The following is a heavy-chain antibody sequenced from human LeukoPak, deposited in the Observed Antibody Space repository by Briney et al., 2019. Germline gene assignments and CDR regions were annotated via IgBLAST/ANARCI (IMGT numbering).Heavy chain of an antibody. CDR1: GFTVSSNY. V-gene: IGHV3-30*18. Sequence: PGGSLRLSCAASGFTVSSNYMSWVRQAPGKGLEWVAVISYDASNKYYADSVKGRFTISRDNSKNTLYLQMNSLRAEDTAVYYCAKGRSGFYYMDVWGKGTTVTISS. CDR2: ISYDASNK. J-gene: IGHJ6*03. CDR3: AKGRSGFYYMDV.